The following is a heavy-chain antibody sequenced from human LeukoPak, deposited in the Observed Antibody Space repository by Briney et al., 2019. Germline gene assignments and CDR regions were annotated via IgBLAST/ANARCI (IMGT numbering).Heavy chain of an antibody. CDR3: ARDHSSSWYGWFDP. V-gene: IGHV4-59*01. Sequence: SETLSLTCTVSGGSISSYYWSWIRQPPGKGLEWIGYIYYSGSTNYNPSLKSRVTISVDTSKNQFSLKLGSVTAADTAVYYCARDHSSSWYGWFDPWGQGTLVTVSS. J-gene: IGHJ5*02. CDR1: GGSISSYY. CDR2: IYYSGST. D-gene: IGHD6-13*01.